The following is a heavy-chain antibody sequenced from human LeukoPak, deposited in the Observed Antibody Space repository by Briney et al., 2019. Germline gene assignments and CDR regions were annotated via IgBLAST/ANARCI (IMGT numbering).Heavy chain of an antibody. CDR2: IYYSGNT. D-gene: IGHD3-16*01. Sequence: WEALSLTCTVSGGSISSSSYYWGWIRQPPGKGLEWIGGIYYSGNTNYNPSLKSRVTISVDTSKNQFSLKLSSVTAADTAVYYCARDGVLGGLIVWDYWGQRTLVTVSS. CDR3: ARDGVLGGLIVWDY. J-gene: IGHJ4*02. V-gene: IGHV4-39*07. CDR1: GGSISSSSYY.